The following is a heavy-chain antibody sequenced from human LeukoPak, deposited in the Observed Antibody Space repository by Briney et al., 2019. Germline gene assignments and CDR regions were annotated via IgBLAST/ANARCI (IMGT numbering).Heavy chain of an antibody. CDR1: GYSFVSHG. J-gene: IGHJ4*02. D-gene: IGHD3-16*01. CDR2: INPYNGDT. Sequence: ASVNVSCKASGYSFVSHGFSWVRQAPGQGLECMGWINPYNGDTYYAQSLQGRLTMTTDTSTSTAYMELRSLRFDDTAIYYCARVWWSTTSRHFDHWGQGTLVTVSS. V-gene: IGHV1-18*01. CDR3: ARVWWSTTSRHFDH.